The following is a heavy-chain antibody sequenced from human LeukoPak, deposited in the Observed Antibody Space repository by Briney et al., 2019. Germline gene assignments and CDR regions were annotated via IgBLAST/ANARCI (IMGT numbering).Heavy chain of an antibody. CDR1: GDSISPYY. J-gene: IGHJ6*02. Sequence: SETLSLTCTVSGDSISPYYWSWIRQPPGKGLEWIGYFYYGGSTYYNPSLKSRVTISVDTSKNQFSLKLSSVTAADTAVYYCARHVTGYYDFWSGYYPTIYYYYGMDVWGQGTTVTVSS. D-gene: IGHD3-3*01. V-gene: IGHV4-59*08. CDR3: ARHVTGYYDFWSGYYPTIYYYYGMDV. CDR2: FYYGGST.